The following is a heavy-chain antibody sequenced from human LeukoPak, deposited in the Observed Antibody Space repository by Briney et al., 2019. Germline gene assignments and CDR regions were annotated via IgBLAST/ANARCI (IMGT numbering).Heavy chain of an antibody. J-gene: IGHJ6*02. CDR1: GYSFTSYW. CDR2: IYPGDSDT. V-gene: IGHV5-51*01. Sequence: GESLKISCKGSGYSFTSYWIGWVRQMPGKGLEWMGIIYPGDSDTRYSPSFQGQVTISADKSISTAYLQWSSLKASDTAMYCCARLQSYYDILTGFQGDVWGQGTTVTVSS. D-gene: IGHD3-9*01. CDR3: ARLQSYYDILTGFQGDV.